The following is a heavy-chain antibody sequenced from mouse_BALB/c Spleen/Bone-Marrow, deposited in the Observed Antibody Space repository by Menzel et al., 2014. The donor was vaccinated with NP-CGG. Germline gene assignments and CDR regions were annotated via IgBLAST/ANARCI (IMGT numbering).Heavy chain of an antibody. D-gene: IGHD1-1*01. Sequence: VKLMESGAELMKPGASVKISCKATGYTFSSYWIEWVKQRPGHGLEWIGGILPGRGSTNYNEKFKGKATFTSDTSSNTAYMQLSSLTSEDSAVYYCARWDTTAMDYWGQGTSVTVSS. V-gene: IGHV1-9*01. CDR3: ARWDTTAMDY. CDR1: GYTFSSYW. CDR2: ILPGRGST. J-gene: IGHJ4*01.